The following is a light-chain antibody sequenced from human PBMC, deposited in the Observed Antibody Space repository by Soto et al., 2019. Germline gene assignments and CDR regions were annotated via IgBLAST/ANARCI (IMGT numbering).Light chain of an antibody. J-gene: IGKJ4*01. Sequence: EIVLTQSPATLSFSPGERATLSCRASQSGNNYLAWYQHKTGQAPSLLIYDASSRATDIPARFSGSGSGTAFTLTISSLEPEDVATYYCHTRSNWPLTFGGGTPVEIK. V-gene: IGKV3-11*01. CDR3: HTRSNWPLT. CDR2: DAS. CDR1: QSGNNY.